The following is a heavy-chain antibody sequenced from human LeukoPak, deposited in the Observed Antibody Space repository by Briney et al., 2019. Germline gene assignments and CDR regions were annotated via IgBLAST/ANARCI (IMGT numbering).Heavy chain of an antibody. J-gene: IGHJ6*02. CDR2: IIPILGIA. D-gene: IGHD2-15*01. CDR1: GGTFSSYA. CDR3: ARDLPYCSGGSCYRSPYGMDV. Sequence: AASVKVSCKASGGTFSSYAISWVRQAPGQGLEWMGRIIPILGIANYAQKFQGRVTITADKSTSTAYMELSSLRSEDTAVYYCARDLPYCSGGSCYRSPYGMDVWGQGTTVTVSS. V-gene: IGHV1-69*04.